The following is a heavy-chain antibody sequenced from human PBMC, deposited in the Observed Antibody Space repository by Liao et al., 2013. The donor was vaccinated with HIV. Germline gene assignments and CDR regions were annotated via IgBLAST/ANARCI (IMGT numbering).Heavy chain of an antibody. J-gene: IGHJ4*02. CDR3: ARLDRQLARGFDY. Sequence: QVQLQESGPGLVKPSQTLSLTCTVSGGTISSFYWSWIRQPAGKGLEWIGRIHWSGTTIYNPSLNSRVTISVDTSKNQFSLKLNSVTAADTAVYYCARLDRQLARGFDYWGQGTLVTVSS. CDR1: GGTISSFY. D-gene: IGHD1-1*01. V-gene: IGHV4-4*07. CDR2: IHWSGTT.